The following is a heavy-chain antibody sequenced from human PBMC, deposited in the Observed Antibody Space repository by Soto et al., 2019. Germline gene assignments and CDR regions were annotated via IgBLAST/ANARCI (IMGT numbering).Heavy chain of an antibody. Sequence: QVQVVQSGPEVKKPGTSVKVSCKTSGFTYTSSAVQRVRQARGQRLEWLGWIAIGSGNTEYAQKFQERVTMTRDMSTSTAYMELTSLRSADTAVYYCVAGGYRHWGQGTLVTVSS. CDR1: GFTYTSSA. CDR2: IAIGSGNT. J-gene: IGHJ4*02. V-gene: IGHV1-58*01. CDR3: VAGGYRH. D-gene: IGHD3-16*02.